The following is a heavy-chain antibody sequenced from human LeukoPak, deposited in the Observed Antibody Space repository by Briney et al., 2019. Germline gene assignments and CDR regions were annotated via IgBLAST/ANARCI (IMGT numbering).Heavy chain of an antibody. D-gene: IGHD6-13*01. CDR3: ARDPYSRSWSYGMDV. V-gene: IGHV3-7*05. Sequence: PGGSLRLSCTASGFTFSTYWMSWVRQTPEKGLEWVANIKEDGSEEVYVDSVKGRFTISRDNAKGSLYLQMNSLRTEDTAVYYCARDPYSRSWSYGMDVWGQGTTVTVSS. CDR1: GFTFSTYW. CDR2: IKEDGSEE. J-gene: IGHJ6*02.